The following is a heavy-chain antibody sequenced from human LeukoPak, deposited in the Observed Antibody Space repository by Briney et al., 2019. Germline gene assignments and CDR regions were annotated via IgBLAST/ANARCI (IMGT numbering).Heavy chain of an antibody. V-gene: IGHV3-30*03. Sequence: GGSLRLSCAASGFTFSSYGMHWVRQAPGKGLEWVAVISYDGSNKYYADSVKGRFTISRDNSKNTLYLQMNSLRAEDTAVYFCGRGNPTAALDIWGQGTMVTVSS. CDR3: GRGNPTAALDI. CDR1: GFTFSSYG. J-gene: IGHJ3*02. CDR2: ISYDGSNK.